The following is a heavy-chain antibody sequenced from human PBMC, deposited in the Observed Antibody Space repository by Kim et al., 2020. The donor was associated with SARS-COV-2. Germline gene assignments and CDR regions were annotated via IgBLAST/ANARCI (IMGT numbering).Heavy chain of an antibody. Sequence: LSLTRAASGFTFSSYEMNWVRQAPGKGLEWVSYISSSGSTIYYADSVKGRFTISRDNAKNSLYLQMNSLRAEDTAVYYCARAITRPGTPSDYWGQGTLVTVSS. J-gene: IGHJ4*02. CDR1: GFTFSSYE. CDR2: ISSSGSTI. CDR3: ARAITRPGTPSDY. D-gene: IGHD3-10*01. V-gene: IGHV3-48*03.